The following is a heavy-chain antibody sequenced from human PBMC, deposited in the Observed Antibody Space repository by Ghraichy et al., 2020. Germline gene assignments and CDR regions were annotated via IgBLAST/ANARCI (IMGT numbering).Heavy chain of an antibody. J-gene: IGHJ3*02. V-gene: IGHV2-70*11. D-gene: IGHD6-13*01. CDR2: IDWDDDK. Sequence: SGPTLVKPTQTLTLTCTFSGFSLSTSGMCVSWIRQPPGKALEWLARIDWDDDKYYSTSLKTRLTISKDTSKNQVVLTMTNMDPVDTATYYCARILFPGQQQLVKGWAFDIWGQGTMVTVSS. CDR1: GFSLSTSGMC. CDR3: ARILFPGQQQLVKGWAFDI.